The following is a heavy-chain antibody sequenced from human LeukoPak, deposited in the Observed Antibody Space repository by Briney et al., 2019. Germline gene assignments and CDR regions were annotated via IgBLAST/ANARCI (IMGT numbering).Heavy chain of an antibody. CDR1: GFTFSSYT. D-gene: IGHD1-14*01. CDR2: ISSTSSYI. CDR3: ARDLGWVREPGRSFDY. V-gene: IGHV3-21*01. J-gene: IGHJ4*02. Sequence: GGSLRLSCAASGFTFSSYTMNWVRQAPGKGLEWVSSISSTSSYIYYADSVKGRFTISRDNAKNSLYLQMNSLRAEDTAVYYCARDLGWVREPGRSFDYWGQGTLVTVSS.